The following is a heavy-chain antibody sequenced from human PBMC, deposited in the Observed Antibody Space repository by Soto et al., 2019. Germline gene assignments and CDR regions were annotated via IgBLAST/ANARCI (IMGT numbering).Heavy chain of an antibody. CDR3: ASGRGYSSSSIDY. J-gene: IGHJ4*02. Sequence: LRLSCAASGFTFSSYGMHWVRQAPGKGLEWVAIIWYDGSNKYYADSVKGRSTISRDNSKNTLYLQMNSLRVEDTAVYYCASGRGYSSSSIDYWGQGTLVTVSS. CDR1: GFTFSSYG. V-gene: IGHV3-33*01. CDR2: IWYDGSNK. D-gene: IGHD6-6*01.